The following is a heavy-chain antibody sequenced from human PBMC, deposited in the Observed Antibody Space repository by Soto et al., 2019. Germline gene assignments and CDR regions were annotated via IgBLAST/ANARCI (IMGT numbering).Heavy chain of an antibody. CDR3: ARVSSSWYYYYGMDV. V-gene: IGHV1-2*02. CDR2: INPNSGGT. D-gene: IGHD6-13*01. CDR1: GYTFTGYY. Sequence: ASVKVSCKASGYTFTGYYMHWVRQAPGQGLEWMGWINPNSGGTNYAQKFQGRVTMTRDTYISTAYMELSRLRSDDTAVYYCARVSSSWYYYYGMDVWGQGTTVTVSS. J-gene: IGHJ6*02.